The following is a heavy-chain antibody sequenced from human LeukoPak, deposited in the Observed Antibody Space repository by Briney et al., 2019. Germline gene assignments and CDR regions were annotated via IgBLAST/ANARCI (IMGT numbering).Heavy chain of an antibody. CDR3: ASGPRTGEYYFDY. CDR1: GFTFSSYA. CDR2: INSDGSST. J-gene: IGHJ4*02. Sequence: GGSLRLSCAASGFTFSSYAMHWVRQAPGKGLVWVSRINSDGSSTSYADSVKGRFTISRDNAKNTLYLQMNSLRAEDTAVYYCASGPRTGEYYFDYWGQGTLVTVSS. V-gene: IGHV3-74*01.